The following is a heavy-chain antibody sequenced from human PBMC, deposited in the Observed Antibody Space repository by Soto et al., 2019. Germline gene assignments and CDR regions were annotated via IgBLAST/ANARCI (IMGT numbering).Heavy chain of an antibody. Sequence: SETLSLTCIVSGGSISRSSYYWGWIRQPPGKGLEWIGSIYYSGRTYYNPSFKSRVTISIDTSKNQFSLKPSSVTATDTAVYYCARQRTTVVTQAYFDHWGQGALVTASP. CDR3: ARQRTTVVTQAYFDH. CDR1: GGSISRSSYY. CDR2: IYYSGRT. V-gene: IGHV4-39*01. J-gene: IGHJ4*02. D-gene: IGHD2-21*02.